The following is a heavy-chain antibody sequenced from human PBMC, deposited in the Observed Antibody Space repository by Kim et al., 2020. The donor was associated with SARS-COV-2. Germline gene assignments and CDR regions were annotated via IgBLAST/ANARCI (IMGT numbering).Heavy chain of an antibody. CDR2: TYYRSKWYN. D-gene: IGHD3-3*01. CDR3: ARIPLLRFGGMAYYFDY. CDR1: GDSVSSNSAA. Sequence: SQTLSLTCAISGDSVSSNSAAWNWIRQSPSRGLEWLGRTYYRSKWYNDYAVSVKSRITINPDTSKNQFSLQLNSVTPEDTAVYYCARIPLLRFGGMAYYFDYWGQGTLVTVSS. J-gene: IGHJ4*02. V-gene: IGHV6-1*01.